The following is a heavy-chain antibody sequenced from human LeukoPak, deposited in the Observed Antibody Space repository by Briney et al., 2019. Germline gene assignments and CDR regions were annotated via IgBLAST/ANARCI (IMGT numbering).Heavy chain of an antibody. V-gene: IGHV4-34*01. Sequence: SETLSLTCAVYGGSFSGYYWSWIRQPPGKGLEWIGEINHSRRTHYNPPLKSRVTISIDTSKNQFSLKLNSVTAADTAVYYCARDGPPAIDYYGSGSTRGGFDPWGQGTLVTVSS. J-gene: IGHJ5*02. CDR1: GGSFSGYY. CDR2: INHSRRT. D-gene: IGHD3-10*01. CDR3: ARDGPPAIDYYGSGSTRGGFDP.